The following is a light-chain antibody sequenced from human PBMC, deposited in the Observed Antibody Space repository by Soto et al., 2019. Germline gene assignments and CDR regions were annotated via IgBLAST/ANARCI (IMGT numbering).Light chain of an antibody. CDR1: SSDVGGYNY. V-gene: IGLV2-8*01. J-gene: IGLJ3*02. Sequence: QSALTQPPSASGSPGQSVTISCTGTSSDVGGYNYVSWYQQLPGKAPKLMIYEVSKRPSGVPDRFSGSKSGNTASLTVSGLQAEDEADSYCSPYAGTCNMVFGGGTNLTVL. CDR2: EVS. CDR3: SPYAGTCNMV.